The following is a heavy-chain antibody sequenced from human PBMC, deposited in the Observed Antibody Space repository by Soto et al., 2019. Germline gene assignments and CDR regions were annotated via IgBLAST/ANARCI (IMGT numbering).Heavy chain of an antibody. J-gene: IGHJ4*02. CDR1: GYTFTGYY. Sequence: SSVKVSCKASGYTFTGYYMHWVRQAPGQGLEWMGGIIPIFGTANYAQKFQGRVTITADESTSTAYMELSSLRSEDTAVYYCARPLYSSSWYDYWGQGTMVTFSS. CDR2: IIPIFGTA. D-gene: IGHD6-13*01. V-gene: IGHV1-69*13. CDR3: ARPLYSSSWYDY.